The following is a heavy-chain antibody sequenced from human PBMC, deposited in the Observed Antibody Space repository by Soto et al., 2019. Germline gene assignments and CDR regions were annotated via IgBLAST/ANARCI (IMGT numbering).Heavy chain of an antibody. V-gene: IGHV3-33*06. CDR1: GFSFTTYG. D-gene: IGHD2-21*01. CDR3: AKDRGGGAVVPDY. CDR2: IWYDGSNK. J-gene: IGHJ4*02. Sequence: QVQLVESGGGVVQPGRSLRLSCAASGFSFTTYGMHWVRQAPGEGLEWVAVIWYDGSNKYYADSVKGRFTISRDTSKNTLFLEMKGRGAEDTAVYYCAKDRGGGAVVPDYWGQGTLVTVSS.